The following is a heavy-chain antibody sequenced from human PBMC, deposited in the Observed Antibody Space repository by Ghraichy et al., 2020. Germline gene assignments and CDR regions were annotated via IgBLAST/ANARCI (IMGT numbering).Heavy chain of an antibody. J-gene: IGHJ4*02. D-gene: IGHD3-10*01. CDR2: ISSSGSTR. Sequence: GGSLRLSCAASGFTFSSYSMSWVRQAPGKGLEWVSYISSSGSTRYYADSVKGRFTISRDNAKNSLYLQMNSLRDEDTAVYYCARENGMVRGINRAEDGWGQRTLLSVSS. CDR3: ARENGMVRGINRAEDG. CDR1: GFTFSSYS. V-gene: IGHV3-48*02.